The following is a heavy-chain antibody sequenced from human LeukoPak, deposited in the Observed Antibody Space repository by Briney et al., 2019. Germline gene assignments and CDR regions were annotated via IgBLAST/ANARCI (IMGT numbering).Heavy chain of an antibody. CDR3: ARGPDCSGGSCYPFDY. Sequence: SVKVSCKASGGTFSSYAISWVRQAPGQGLEWMGGIIPIFGTANYAQKFQGRVTITADKSTSTAYMELSSLRSEDTAVYYCARGPDCSGGSCYPFDYWGQGTLVTVSS. CDR1: GGTFSSYA. J-gene: IGHJ4*02. D-gene: IGHD2-15*01. CDR2: IIPIFGTA. V-gene: IGHV1-69*06.